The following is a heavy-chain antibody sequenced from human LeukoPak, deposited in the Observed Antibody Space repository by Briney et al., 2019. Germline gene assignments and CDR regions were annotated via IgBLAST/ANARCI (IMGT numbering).Heavy chain of an antibody. CDR3: ARGGERANFYGLGSSPNWFDP. CDR1: GYTFISYD. D-gene: IGHD3-10*01. CDR2: MNPNSGNT. Sequence: GASVKVSCKASGYTFISYDINWVRQAAGQGLEWMGWMNPNSGNTGYAQKFQGRVTMTRNTPISTAYMELSGLRSDDTAVYYCARGGERANFYGLGSSPNWFDPWGQGTLVTVSS. J-gene: IGHJ5*02. V-gene: IGHV1-8*02.